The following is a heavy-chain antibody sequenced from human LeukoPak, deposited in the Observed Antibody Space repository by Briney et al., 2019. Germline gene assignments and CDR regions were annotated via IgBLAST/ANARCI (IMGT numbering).Heavy chain of an antibody. CDR3: AKRPRQYGDASYGDAFDI. CDR2: SRKRGNKYVT. V-gene: IGHV3-72*01. Sequence: GGSLRLSCVASGFTLSDHNMDWVRQATGKGLEWVGRSRKRGNKYVTENAASVKGRFTNSRDDSNNSLYLQMNSLRAEDTAVYYCAKRPRQYGDASYGDAFDIWGQGTMVTVSS. J-gene: IGHJ3*02. D-gene: IGHD3-16*01. CDR1: GFTLSDHN.